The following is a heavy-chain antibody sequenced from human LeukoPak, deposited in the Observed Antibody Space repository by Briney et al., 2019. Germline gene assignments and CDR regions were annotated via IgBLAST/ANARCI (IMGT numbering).Heavy chain of an antibody. CDR2: ISSSSSYI. CDR3: ARPMGDDTI. V-gene: IGHV3-21*01. D-gene: IGHD5-12*01. J-gene: IGHJ4*02. Sequence: GGSLRLSCAASGFTFSNYAVSWVRQAPGEGLGWVSSISSSSSYIYYADSVKGRFTISRDNAKKSVYLQMNSLRAEDTAMYYCARPMGDDTIWGQGTLVTVSS. CDR1: GFTFSNYA.